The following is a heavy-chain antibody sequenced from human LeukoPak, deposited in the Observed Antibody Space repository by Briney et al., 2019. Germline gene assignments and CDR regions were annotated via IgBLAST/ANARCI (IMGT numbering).Heavy chain of an antibody. CDR1: GFTFSSYA. J-gene: IGHJ3*02. Sequence: GGSLRLSCAASGFTFSSYAMSWVRQAPGKGLEWVSAISGSGGSTYYADSVKGRFTISRDNSKNTLYLQMNSLRAEDTAVYYCAKGSFDFAEKKDAFDIWGQGTMVTVSS. V-gene: IGHV3-23*01. CDR3: AKGSFDFAEKKDAFDI. CDR2: ISGSGGST.